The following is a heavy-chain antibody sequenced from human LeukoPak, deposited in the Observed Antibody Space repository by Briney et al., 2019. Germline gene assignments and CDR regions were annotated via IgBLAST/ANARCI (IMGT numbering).Heavy chain of an antibody. Sequence: SETLSLTCAVYGGSFIGYYWSWIRQPPGKGLEWMGEINHSGSTNYNPSLKSRFTISVDTSKNPFSLKLSSVTAADTAVYYCARGIVVVPAAILFYNWFDPWGQGTLVTVSS. CDR2: INHSGST. CDR3: ARGIVVVPAAILFYNWFDP. D-gene: IGHD2-2*02. V-gene: IGHV4-34*01. J-gene: IGHJ5*02. CDR1: GGSFIGYY.